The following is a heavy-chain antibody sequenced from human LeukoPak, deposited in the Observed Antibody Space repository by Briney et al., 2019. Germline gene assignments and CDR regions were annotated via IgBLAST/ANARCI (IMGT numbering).Heavy chain of an antibody. CDR3: ARRFAPSRNDAFDI. CDR1: GGSINSSIYY. CDR2: IYYSGST. Sequence: SETLSLTCTVSGGSINSSIYYWGWIRQPPGKGLEWIGTIYYSGSTYYNPSLKSRVTISVDTSKNQFSLKLSSVTASDTAVYYCARRFAPSRNDAFDIWGQGTIVTVSS. D-gene: IGHD3-10*01. V-gene: IGHV4-39*01. J-gene: IGHJ3*02.